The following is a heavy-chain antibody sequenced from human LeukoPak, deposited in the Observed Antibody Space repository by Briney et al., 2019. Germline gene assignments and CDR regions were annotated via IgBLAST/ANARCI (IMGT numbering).Heavy chain of an antibody. V-gene: IGHV1-18*04. CDR1: GYTFSEYS. CDR2: ISGYNGNT. J-gene: IGHJ4*02. Sequence: ASVKVSCKASGYTFSEYSFSWVRQAPGQGLEWMGRISGYNGNTNYAQRLQGRVTMTTDTSTTTAYMELRSLRSDDTAVYYCARGGYYDSSGYYNPRFDYWGQGTLVTVSS. D-gene: IGHD3-22*01. CDR3: ARGGYYDSSGYYNPRFDY.